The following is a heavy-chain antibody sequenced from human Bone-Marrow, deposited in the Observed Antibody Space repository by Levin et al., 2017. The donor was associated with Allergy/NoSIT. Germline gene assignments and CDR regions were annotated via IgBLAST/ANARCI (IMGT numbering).Heavy chain of an antibody. CDR1: GGSISRYY. J-gene: IGHJ4*02. D-gene: IGHD5-24*01. Sequence: SETLSLTCTVSGGSISRYYFNWIRQPPGKGLEWIGYIHYSGSTDYNPSLKSRVTMSVDRSKRQFSLKLSSVTAADTALFYCAMADAPYYFDSWGQGTLVAVSS. CDR2: IHYSGST. V-gene: IGHV4-59*01. CDR3: AMADAPYYFDS.